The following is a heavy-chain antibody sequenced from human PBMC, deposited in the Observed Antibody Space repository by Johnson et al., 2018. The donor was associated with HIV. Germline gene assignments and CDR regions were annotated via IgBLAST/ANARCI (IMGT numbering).Heavy chain of an antibody. D-gene: IGHD3-3*01. CDR1: GVTFSYVW. CDR2: INQDGSEK. Sequence: VTLVDAGGGVVQPGESLRLAWAAAGVTFSYVWMHWVRQAPGKGLEWVANINQDGSEKYYVDSVKGRFTISRDNAKNSLYLQMNSLRAEDTAVYYCARAYYTFWSGYDAFDIWGQGTMVTVSS. V-gene: IGHV3-7*04. CDR3: ARAYYTFWSGYDAFDI. J-gene: IGHJ3*02.